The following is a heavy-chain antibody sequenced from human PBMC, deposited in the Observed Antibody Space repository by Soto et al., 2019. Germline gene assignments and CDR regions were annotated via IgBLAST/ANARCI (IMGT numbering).Heavy chain of an antibody. CDR3: ARGRENYYYGSGSPHYYYYYGIDV. J-gene: IGHJ6*02. CDR1: GYTFTSYD. CDR2: MNPNSGNT. D-gene: IGHD3-10*01. Sequence: ASVKVSCKASGYTFTSYDINWVRQATGQGLEWMGWMNPNSGNTGYAQKFQGRVTMTRNTSISTAYMELSSLRSEDTAVYYCARGRENYYYGSGSPHYYYYYGIDVWGQGTTVTVSS. V-gene: IGHV1-8*01.